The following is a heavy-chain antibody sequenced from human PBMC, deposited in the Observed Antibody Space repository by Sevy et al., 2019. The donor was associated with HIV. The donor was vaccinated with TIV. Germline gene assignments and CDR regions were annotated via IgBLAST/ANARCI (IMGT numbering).Heavy chain of an antibody. D-gene: IGHD2-2*01. Sequence: GESLKNSCKGSGYTFTNYWIGWVRQMPGKGLEWMGIIYPGDSDTRYSPSFQGQVTISADKSISTAYLQWSSLKASDTAMYYCARYPIVVVPAAEYYFDYWGQGTLVTVSS. J-gene: IGHJ4*02. V-gene: IGHV5-51*01. CDR2: IYPGDSDT. CDR3: ARYPIVVVPAAEYYFDY. CDR1: GYTFTNYW.